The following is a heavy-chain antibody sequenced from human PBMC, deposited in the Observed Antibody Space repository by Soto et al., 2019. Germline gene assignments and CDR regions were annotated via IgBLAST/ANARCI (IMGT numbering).Heavy chain of an antibody. V-gene: IGHV3-7*01. CDR1: GFTFSSYW. D-gene: IGHD6-19*01. CDR3: ARTRSGWYGMLDY. CDR2: IKQDGSEK. J-gene: IGHJ4*02. Sequence: PGGSLRLSCAASGFTFSSYWMSWVRKAPGKGLEWVANIKQDGSEKYYVDSVKGRFTISRDNAKNSLYLQMNSLRAEDTAVYYCARTRSGWYGMLDYSGRVTLVTFSS.